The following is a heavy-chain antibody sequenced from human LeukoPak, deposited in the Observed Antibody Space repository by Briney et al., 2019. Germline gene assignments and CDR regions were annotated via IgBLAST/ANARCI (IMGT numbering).Heavy chain of an antibody. CDR2: IYSSGST. Sequence: PSETLSLTCTVSGGSISSGSYSWSWIRQPAGKGLEWIGRIYSSGSTNYNPSLKSRVTISVDTSKNQFSLKLSSVTAADTAVYYCARPLAPYYYGSGSYYLYWGQGTLVTVPS. CDR1: GGSISSGSYS. CDR3: ARPLAPYYYGSGSYYLY. D-gene: IGHD3-10*01. V-gene: IGHV4-61*02. J-gene: IGHJ4*02.